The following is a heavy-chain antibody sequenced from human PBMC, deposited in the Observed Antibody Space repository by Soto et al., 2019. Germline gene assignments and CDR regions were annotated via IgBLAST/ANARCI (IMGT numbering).Heavy chain of an antibody. CDR3: ARSPLVVESGYDA. V-gene: IGHV4-34*01. CDR1: GGSFSGYY. J-gene: IGHJ4*02. Sequence: PSETLSLTCAVYGGSFSGYYWSWIRQPPGKGLEWIGEINHSGSTNYNPSLKSRVTISVDTSENQFSLKLSSVTAADTAVYYCARSPLVVESGYDAWGQGTLVTVSS. CDR2: INHSGST. D-gene: IGHD5-12*01.